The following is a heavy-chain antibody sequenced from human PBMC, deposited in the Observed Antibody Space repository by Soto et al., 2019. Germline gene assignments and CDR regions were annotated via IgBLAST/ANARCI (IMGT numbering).Heavy chain of an antibody. Sequence: GASVKVSCKASGYTFTSYGISWVRQAPGQGLEWMGWISAYNGNTNYAQKLQGRVTMTTDTSTSTAYMELRSLRSDDTAVYYCARDLLKYYDYIWGSYRPPPLDYWGQGTLVTVSS. D-gene: IGHD3-16*02. CDR3: ARDLLKYYDYIWGSYRPPPLDY. CDR2: ISAYNGNT. J-gene: IGHJ4*02. CDR1: GYTFTSYG. V-gene: IGHV1-18*01.